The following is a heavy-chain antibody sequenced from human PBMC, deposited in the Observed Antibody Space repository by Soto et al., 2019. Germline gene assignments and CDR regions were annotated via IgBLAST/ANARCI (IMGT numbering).Heavy chain of an antibody. CDR3: ARHDKGPGPPPDIYYYYYYMDV. CDR2: IYYSGST. D-gene: IGHD2-2*01. CDR1: GGSISSYY. J-gene: IGHJ6*03. Sequence: PSETLSLTCTVSGGSISSYYWSWIRQPPGKGLEWIGYIYYSGSTNYNPSLKSRVTISVDTSKNQFSLKLSSVTAADTAVYYCARHDKGPGPPPDIYYYYYYMDVWGKGTTVTVSS. V-gene: IGHV4-59*08.